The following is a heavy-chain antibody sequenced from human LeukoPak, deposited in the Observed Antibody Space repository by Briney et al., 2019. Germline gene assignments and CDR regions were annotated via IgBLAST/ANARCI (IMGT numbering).Heavy chain of an antibody. CDR3: ARKKLIGRITIFGVVSSPMDV. CDR2: ISSSSSTI. D-gene: IGHD3-3*01. CDR1: GFTFSSYS. Sequence: GGSLRLSCAASGFTFSSYSMNWVRQAPGKGLEWVSYISSSSSTIYYADSVEGRFTISRDNAKNSLYLQMNSLRAEDTAVYYCARKKLIGRITIFGVVSSPMDVWGKGTTVTVSS. V-gene: IGHV3-48*01. J-gene: IGHJ6*03.